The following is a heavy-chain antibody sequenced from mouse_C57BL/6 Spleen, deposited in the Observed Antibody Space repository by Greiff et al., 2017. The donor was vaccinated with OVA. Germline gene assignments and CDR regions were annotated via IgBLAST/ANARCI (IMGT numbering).Heavy chain of an antibody. CDR3: ARSRDGMAY. J-gene: IGHJ3*01. CDR1: GYTFTSYW. V-gene: IGHV1-69*01. Sequence: QVHVKQPGAELVMPGASVKLSCKASGYTFTSYWMHWVKQRPGQGLEWIGEIDPSDSYTNYNQKFKGKSTLTVDKSSSTAYMQLRSLTSEDSAVYYCARSRDGMAYWGQGTLVTVSA. CDR2: IDPSDSYT. D-gene: IGHD1-1*01.